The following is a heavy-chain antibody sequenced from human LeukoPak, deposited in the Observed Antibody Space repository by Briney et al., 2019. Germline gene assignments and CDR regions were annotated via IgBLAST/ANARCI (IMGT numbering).Heavy chain of an antibody. Sequence: SVKVSCTASGGTFSSYAISWVRQAPGQGLEWMGGIIPIFGTANYAQKFQGRVTITADESTSTAYMELSSLGSEDTAVYYCARVGPAAGIDYWGQGTLVTVSS. D-gene: IGHD6-13*01. V-gene: IGHV1-69*13. CDR3: ARVGPAAGIDY. CDR2: IIPIFGTA. J-gene: IGHJ4*02. CDR1: GGTFSSYA.